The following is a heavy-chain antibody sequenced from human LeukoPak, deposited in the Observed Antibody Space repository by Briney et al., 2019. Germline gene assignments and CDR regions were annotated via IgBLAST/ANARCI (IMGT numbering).Heavy chain of an antibody. CDR2: ISYDGVYK. J-gene: IGHJ4*02. V-gene: IGHV3-30*04. CDR3: ARDEFDGYNLGPSIY. D-gene: IGHD5-24*01. CDR1: GFTFRNYA. Sequence: GGSLRLSCVASGFTFRNYAMHWVRQTPDKGLEWVAVISYDGVYKNYADSVKGRLTISRDDPKNTLYLQMNSLRTEDTGLYYCARDEFDGYNLGPSIYWGQGTLVTVSS.